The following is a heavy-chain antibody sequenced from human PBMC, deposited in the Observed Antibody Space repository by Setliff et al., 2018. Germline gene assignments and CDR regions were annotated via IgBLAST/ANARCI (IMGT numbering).Heavy chain of an antibody. Sequence: GGSLRLSCSTSGFTFDDYAMHWVRQAPGKGPEWVSLISWDGTRTNYVDSLKGRVTISRDNSKNSLFLQMSSLRVEDTALYYCVKDTGNGGNTGLDYWGQGTLVTVSS. V-gene: IGHV3-43D*04. CDR1: GFTFDDYA. CDR3: VKDTGNGGNTGLDY. J-gene: IGHJ4*02. D-gene: IGHD2-15*01. CDR2: ISWDGTRT.